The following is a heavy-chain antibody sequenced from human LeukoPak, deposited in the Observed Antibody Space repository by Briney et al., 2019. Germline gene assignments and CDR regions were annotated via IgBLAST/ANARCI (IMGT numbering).Heavy chain of an antibody. J-gene: IGHJ6*03. V-gene: IGHV1-18*01. CDR1: GYTFTSYG. CDR2: ISAYNGNT. CDR3: ARDGYYYDSSGYYYYYYYMDV. Sequence: ASVKVSCKASGYTFTSYGISWVRQAPGQGLEWMGWISAYNGNTNYAQKLQGRVTMTTDTSTSTAYMELRSLRSDDTAAYYCARDGYYYDSSGYYYYYYYMDVWGKGTTVTVSS. D-gene: IGHD3-22*01.